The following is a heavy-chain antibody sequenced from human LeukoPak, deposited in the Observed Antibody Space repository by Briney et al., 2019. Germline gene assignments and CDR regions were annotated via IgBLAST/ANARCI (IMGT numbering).Heavy chain of an antibody. CDR3: ARDLEYYYDSGQVRWFDP. CDR2: ISSSGSTI. CDR1: GFTFSDYC. Sequence: PGGSLRLSCAASGFTFSDYCMSWIRQAPGKGLEWVSYISSSGSTIYYADSVKGRFTISRDNAKNSLYLQMNSLRAEDTAVYYCARDLEYYYDSGQVRWFDPWGQGTLVTVSS. J-gene: IGHJ5*02. D-gene: IGHD3-22*01. V-gene: IGHV3-11*01.